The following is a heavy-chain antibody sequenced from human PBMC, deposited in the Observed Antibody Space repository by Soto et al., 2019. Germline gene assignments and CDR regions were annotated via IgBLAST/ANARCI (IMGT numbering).Heavy chain of an antibody. V-gene: IGHV1-24*01. D-gene: IGHD1-1*01. CDR3: ATIGTGTDAFDI. CDR1: GYTLTELS. Sequence: ASVKVSCKVSGYTLTELSMHWVRQAPGKGLEWMGGFDPEDGETIYAQKFQGRVTMTADTSTDTAYMELSSLRSEDTAVYYCATIGTGTDAFDIWGQGTMVTVSS. J-gene: IGHJ3*02. CDR2: FDPEDGET.